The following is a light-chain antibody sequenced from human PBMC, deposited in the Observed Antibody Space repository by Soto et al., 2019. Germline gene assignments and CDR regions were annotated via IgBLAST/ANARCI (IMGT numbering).Light chain of an antibody. Sequence: EIVMTQSPVTLSVSPGQRATLSCRASQSVSSNLAWYQQKPGQAPRLLIYGASTRATGIPARFSGSGSGTEFTLTISSLQSEDFAVYYCQQYNNWPGWTFGQGTKVEIK. CDR2: GAS. CDR3: QQYNNWPGWT. J-gene: IGKJ1*01. CDR1: QSVSSN. V-gene: IGKV3-15*01.